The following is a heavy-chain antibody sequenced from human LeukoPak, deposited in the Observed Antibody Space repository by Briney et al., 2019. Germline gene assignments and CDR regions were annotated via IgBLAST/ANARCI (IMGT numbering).Heavy chain of an antibody. CDR1: GFTFSNYA. Sequence: GGSLRLSCAASGFTFSNYAMTWVRQAPGKGLEWVSSISASGDRTYYTESVKGRFTVSRDNSKNTLYLQMNSLRAEDTAVYYCAKGRRYFDWPFDAFDIWGQGTMVTVSS. CDR2: ISASGDRT. CDR3: AKGRRYFDWPFDAFDI. V-gene: IGHV3-23*01. D-gene: IGHD3-9*01. J-gene: IGHJ3*02.